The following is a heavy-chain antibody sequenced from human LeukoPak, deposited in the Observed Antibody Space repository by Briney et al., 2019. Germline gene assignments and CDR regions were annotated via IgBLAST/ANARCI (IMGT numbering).Heavy chain of an antibody. CDR3: AKYGNSGWVIDN. CDR1: GGSIGSNY. CDR2: IYYTGGT. J-gene: IGHJ4*02. V-gene: IGHV4-59*08. D-gene: IGHD6-19*01. Sequence: SETLSLTCTVSGGSIGSNYWTWIRQPPGKGLEYIGYIYYTGGTNYDPSLRSRVTISVDTSKNQFSLKLTSVTAADTAVYFCAKYGNSGWVIDNWGQGTLVTVSS.